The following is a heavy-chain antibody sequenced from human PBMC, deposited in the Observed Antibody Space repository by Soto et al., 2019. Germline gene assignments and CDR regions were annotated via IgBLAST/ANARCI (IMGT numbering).Heavy chain of an antibody. CDR2: IYYSGST. J-gene: IGHJ5*02. CDR3: ARDRYISSGYTSPNWFDL. Sequence: PSETLSLTCTVSGGSISSYYWSWVRQPPGKGLEWIGYIYYSGSTNYNPSLKSRVTISVDTSKNQFSLKLSSVTAADTAVYYCARDRYISSGYTSPNWFDLWGQGTLVTVSS. CDR1: GGSISSYY. D-gene: IGHD6-13*01. V-gene: IGHV4-59*01.